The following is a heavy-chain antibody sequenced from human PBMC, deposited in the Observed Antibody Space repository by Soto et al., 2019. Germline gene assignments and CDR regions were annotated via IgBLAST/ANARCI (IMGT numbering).Heavy chain of an antibody. Sequence: QVQLVQSGAEMKKPGASVKVSCKASGYTFSDYGITWVRQAPGQGLEWMGCISTYNGNINYAQKLQDRVPMTTDTSTSTAYMELRSLRSDDTAVYYCARGYRIAAVYWGQGTLVIVSS. CDR1: GYTFSDYG. CDR3: ARGYRIAAVY. V-gene: IGHV1-18*04. D-gene: IGHD6-13*01. CDR2: ISTYNGNI. J-gene: IGHJ4*02.